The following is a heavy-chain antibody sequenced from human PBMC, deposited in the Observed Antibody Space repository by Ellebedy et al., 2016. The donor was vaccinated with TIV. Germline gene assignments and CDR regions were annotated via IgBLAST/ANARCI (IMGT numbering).Heavy chain of an antibody. Sequence: GESLKISCAASGFTFSSSILHWVRQATGKGLEWVAVIANDESGRHYADSVKGRFTISRDNSKNTLDLQMNSLRVEDTAVYYCAKELKEGSSDYWGQGTLVTVSS. D-gene: IGHD6-19*01. J-gene: IGHJ4*02. CDR1: GFTFSSSI. CDR2: IANDESGR. CDR3: AKELKEGSSDY. V-gene: IGHV3-30*18.